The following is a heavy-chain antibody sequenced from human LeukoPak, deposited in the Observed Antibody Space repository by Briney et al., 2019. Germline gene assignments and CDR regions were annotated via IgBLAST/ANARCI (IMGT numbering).Heavy chain of an antibody. D-gene: IGHD2/OR15-2a*01. CDR3: VRSYGHRPAYTTYYPDQFFDS. V-gene: IGHV3-30*04. J-gene: IGHJ4*02. CDR1: GFAFSPFA. CDR2: VSDDGRDS. Sequence: GGSLKLSCAASGFAFSPFAMHWVRQAPGKGPEWVAAVSDDGRDSNYADSVKGRFIISRDNSKKALYLQMSSLRPEDTAVYYCVRSYGHRPAYTTYYPDQFFDSWGQGTLVTGSS.